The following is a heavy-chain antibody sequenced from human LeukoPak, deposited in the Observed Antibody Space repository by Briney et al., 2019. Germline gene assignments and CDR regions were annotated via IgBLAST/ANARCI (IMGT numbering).Heavy chain of an antibody. CDR2: SSASSSDV. Sequence: PGGSLRLSCAASGLAFSSSAMSWVHQTPGKGLEWLSYSSASSSDVYYADSVKGRFTISRDNAKSSLYLQMNSLTAEDTAIYFCARGRDHAFDIWGQGTRVTVSS. CDR3: ARGRDHAFDI. CDR1: GLAFSSSA. V-gene: IGHV3-48*01. J-gene: IGHJ3*02.